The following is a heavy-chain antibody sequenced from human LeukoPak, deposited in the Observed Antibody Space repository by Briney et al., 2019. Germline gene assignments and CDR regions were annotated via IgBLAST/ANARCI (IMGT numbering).Heavy chain of an antibody. CDR2: ISWNSGSI. CDR3: AKDIGGAAGAFDI. Sequence: GGSLRLSCAASGFTFDDYAMHWVRQAPGKGLEWVSGISWNSGSIGYADSVKGRFTISRDNAKNSLYLQMNSLRAEDTALYYCAKDIGGAAGAFDIWGQGTMVTVSS. V-gene: IGHV3-9*01. J-gene: IGHJ3*02. D-gene: IGHD6-25*01. CDR1: GFTFDDYA.